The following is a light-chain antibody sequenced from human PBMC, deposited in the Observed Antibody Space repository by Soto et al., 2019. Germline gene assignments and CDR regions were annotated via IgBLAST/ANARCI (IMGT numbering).Light chain of an antibody. CDR3: CSYKDIALDVV. Sequence: QSVLTQPASVSGSPGQSITISCTGTSSDIGDYDDVSWYQHLPGNAPNLLIFDVNHRPSGVSGRFSASKSGNTASLTICGVRHEDEDDYYCCSYKDIALDVVFGGGTKVTVL. V-gene: IGLV2-14*03. CDR2: DVN. CDR1: SSDIGDYDD. J-gene: IGLJ2*01.